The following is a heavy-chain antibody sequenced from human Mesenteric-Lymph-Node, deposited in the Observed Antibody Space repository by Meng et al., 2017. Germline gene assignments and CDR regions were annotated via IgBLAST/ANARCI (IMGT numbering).Heavy chain of an antibody. V-gene: IGHV1-69*06. D-gene: IGHD1-14*01. J-gene: IGHJ6*02. Sequence: QLVYDGRDVTRPGCSGKVSCSPSGGTLHNYAISWLRQAPGQGLEWMGGIIPIFGTTNYPQKFQGRVTFTADKSTSTAYMGLSSLTSEETALYYCAREVGEPYYYYGMDVWGQGTTVTVSS. CDR2: IIPIFGTT. CDR3: AREVGEPYYYYGMDV. CDR1: GGTLHNYA.